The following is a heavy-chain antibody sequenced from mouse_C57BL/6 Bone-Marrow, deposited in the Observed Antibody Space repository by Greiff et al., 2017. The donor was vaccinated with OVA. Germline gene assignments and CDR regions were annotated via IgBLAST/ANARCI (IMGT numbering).Heavy chain of an antibody. D-gene: IGHD2-5*01. CDR2: IYPGDGDT. J-gene: IGHJ3*01. CDR1: GYAFSSSW. CDR3: ARLGGSNYEFAY. Sequence: VQLQESGPELVKPGASVKISCKASGYAFSSSWMNWVKQRPGKGLEWIGRIYPGDGDTNYNGKFKGKATLTADKSSSTAYMQLSSLTSEDSAVYFCARLGGSNYEFAYWGQGTLVTVSA. V-gene: IGHV1-82*01.